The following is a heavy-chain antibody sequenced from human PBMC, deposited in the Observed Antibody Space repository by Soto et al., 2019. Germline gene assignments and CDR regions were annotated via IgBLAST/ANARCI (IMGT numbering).Heavy chain of an antibody. CDR2: MNPNSGNT. V-gene: IGHV1-8*01. CDR3: ARRGYSSSWYYYYYYGMDV. Sequence: QVQLVQSGAEVKKPGASVKVSCKASGYTFTSYDINWVRQATGQGLEWMGWMNPNSGNTGYAQKFQGRVTMTRNTPXXXAXXELSSLRSEDTAVYYCARRGYSSSWYYYYYYGMDVWGHGTTVTVSS. D-gene: IGHD6-13*01. CDR1: GYTFTSYD. J-gene: IGHJ6*02.